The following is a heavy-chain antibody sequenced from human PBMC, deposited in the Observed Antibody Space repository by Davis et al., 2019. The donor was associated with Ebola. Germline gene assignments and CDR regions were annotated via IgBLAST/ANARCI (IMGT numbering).Heavy chain of an antibody. Sequence: SETLSLTCAVYGGSFSGYYWSWIRQPPGKGLEWIGEINHSGSTNYNPSLKSRVTISVDTSKNQFSLRLSSVTAADTAVYYCARHVYYYGMDVWGQGTTVTVSS. J-gene: IGHJ6*02. CDR3: ARHVYYYGMDV. V-gene: IGHV4-34*01. CDR1: GGSFSGYY. CDR2: INHSGST.